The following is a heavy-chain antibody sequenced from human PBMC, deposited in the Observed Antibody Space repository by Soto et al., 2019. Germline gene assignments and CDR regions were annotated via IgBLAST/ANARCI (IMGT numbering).Heavy chain of an antibody. V-gene: IGHV1-3*01. J-gene: IGHJ5*02. Sequence: ASVKVSCKAPGYTFTSYAMHWVRQAPGQRLEWMGWINAGNGNTKYSQKFQGRVTITRDTSASTAYMELSSLRSEDTAVYYCARVKHSGSYYWFDPWGQGTLVTVSS. D-gene: IGHD1-26*01. CDR2: INAGNGNT. CDR3: ARVKHSGSYYWFDP. CDR1: GYTFTSYA.